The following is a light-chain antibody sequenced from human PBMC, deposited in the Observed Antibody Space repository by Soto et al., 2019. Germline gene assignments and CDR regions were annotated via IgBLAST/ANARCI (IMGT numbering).Light chain of an antibody. CDR2: GAS. CDR3: QQFSNYPRVT. Sequence: DIQLTQSPSFLSASVGDRVTFTCRPSQGISNYLAWYQQKPGKAPKLLIYGASTLQSGVPSRFSGSGSGTEFTLTISSLQPEDFATYYCQQFSNYPRVTFGGGTKVEIK. CDR1: QGISNY. V-gene: IGKV1-9*01. J-gene: IGKJ4*01.